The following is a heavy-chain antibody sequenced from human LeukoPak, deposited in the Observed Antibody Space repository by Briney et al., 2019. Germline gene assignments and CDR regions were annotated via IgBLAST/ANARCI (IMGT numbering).Heavy chain of an antibody. CDR1: GFTFSSYW. J-gene: IGHJ3*02. CDR3: ARETYYYDSSGYPPVGAFDI. V-gene: IGHV3-7*01. CDR2: IKQDGSEK. D-gene: IGHD3-22*01. Sequence: GGSLRLSCAASGFTFSSYWMSWVRQAPGKGPEWVANIKQDGSEKYYVDSVKGRFTISRDNAKNSLYLQMNSLRAEDTAVYYCARETYYYDSSGYPPVGAFDIWGQGTMVTVSS.